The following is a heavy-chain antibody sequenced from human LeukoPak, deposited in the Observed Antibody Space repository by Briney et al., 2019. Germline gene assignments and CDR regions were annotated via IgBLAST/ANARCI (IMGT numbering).Heavy chain of an antibody. D-gene: IGHD3-9*01. CDR3: ARGTRYYDILTGYHAPCGY. J-gene: IGHJ4*02. Sequence: VASVKVSCKVSGYTLTELSMHWVRQAPGKGLEWMGGFDPEDGETIYAQKFQGRVTITTDESTSTAYMELSSLRSEDTAVYYCARGTRYYDILTGYHAPCGYWGQGTLVTVSS. CDR1: GYTLTELS. V-gene: IGHV1-24*01. CDR2: FDPEDGET.